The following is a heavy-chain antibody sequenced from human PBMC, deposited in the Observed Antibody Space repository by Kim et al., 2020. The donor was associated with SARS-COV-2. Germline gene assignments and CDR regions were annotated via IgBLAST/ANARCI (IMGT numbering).Heavy chain of an antibody. CDR1: GYTFTGYY. CDR2: INPNSGGT. V-gene: IGHV1-2*02. CDR3: ARVRGDDFWSGYYSMSN. Sequence: ASVKVSCKASGYTFTGYYMHWVRQAPGQGLEWMGWINPNSGGTNYAQKFQGRVTMTRDTSISTAYMELSRLRSDDTAVYYCARVRGDDFWSGYYSMSNWGQGTLVTVTS. D-gene: IGHD3-3*01. J-gene: IGHJ4*02.